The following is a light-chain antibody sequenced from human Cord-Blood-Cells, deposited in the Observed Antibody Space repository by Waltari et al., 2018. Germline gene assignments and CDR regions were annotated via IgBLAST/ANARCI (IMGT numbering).Light chain of an antibody. J-gene: IGKJ4*01. Sequence: DIQMTQSPSSLSASVGDRVTITCRASQSISSYLNWYQQKPGKAPKLLIYAASSLQSGVPSMFSSSGSGTDFTLTISSLQPEDFATYYCQQGYSTPLTFGGGTKVEIK. CDR1: QSISSY. CDR3: QQGYSTPLT. CDR2: AAS. V-gene: IGKV1-39*01.